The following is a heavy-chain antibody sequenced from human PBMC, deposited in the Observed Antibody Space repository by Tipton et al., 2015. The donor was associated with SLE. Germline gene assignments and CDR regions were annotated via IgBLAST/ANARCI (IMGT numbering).Heavy chain of an antibody. CDR3: ARERYCSGASCYAPDY. Sequence: TLSLTCTISGASITSYYWGWIRQPPGKGLEWIGCIFYSETTNYNPSLKSRLTISVDTSKNQFSLKLKSVTAADSAVHYCARERYCSGASCYAPDYWGQGTLVTVSS. D-gene: IGHD2-2*01. CDR2: IFYSETT. CDR1: GASITSYY. J-gene: IGHJ4*02. V-gene: IGHV4-59*01.